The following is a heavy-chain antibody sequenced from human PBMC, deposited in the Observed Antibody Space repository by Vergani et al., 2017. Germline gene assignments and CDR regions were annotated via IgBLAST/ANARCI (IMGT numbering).Heavy chain of an antibody. CDR1: GFTFRIYG. V-gene: IGHV3-30*02. Sequence: QVQLVESGGGVVQPGGSLRLSCIASGFTFRIYGMHWVRQAPGKGLEWVAFIRYDGTKRFYGDSVKGRFTISRDNAKNTLYPEMNSLRGDDTAIYYCVRARCSGPCFMSNWFDSWGQGTLVTVSS. D-gene: IGHD5-12*01. J-gene: IGHJ5*01. CDR3: VRARCSGPCFMSNWFDS. CDR2: IRYDGTKR.